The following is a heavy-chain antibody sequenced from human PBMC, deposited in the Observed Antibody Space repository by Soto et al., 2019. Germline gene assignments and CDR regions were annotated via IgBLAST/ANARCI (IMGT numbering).Heavy chain of an antibody. Sequence: SETLSLTCTVWGDSISRGGYYWSWIRQHPGKGLEWIGYIYYSGSTYYNPSLKSRVTISVDTSKNQFSLKLSSVTAADTAVYYCARSPGIVPSVDYWGQGTLVTVSS. CDR2: IYYSGST. V-gene: IGHV4-31*03. J-gene: IGHJ4*02. CDR3: ARSPGIVPSVDY. CDR1: GDSISRGGYY. D-gene: IGHD1-26*01.